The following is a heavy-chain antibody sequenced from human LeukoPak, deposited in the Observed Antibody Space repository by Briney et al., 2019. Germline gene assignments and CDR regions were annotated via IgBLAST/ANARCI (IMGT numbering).Heavy chain of an antibody. CDR2: INSNSGGT. CDR3: ARELPKDGYNYAVDY. CDR1: GYTFTGYY. J-gene: IGHJ4*02. D-gene: IGHD5-24*01. Sequence: ASVKVSCKASGYTFTGYYMHWVRQAPGQGLEWKGWINSNSGGTNYAQKFQGRVTMTRDTSISTAYMELSRLRSDDTAVYYCARELPKDGYNYAVDYWGQGTLVTVSS. V-gene: IGHV1-2*02.